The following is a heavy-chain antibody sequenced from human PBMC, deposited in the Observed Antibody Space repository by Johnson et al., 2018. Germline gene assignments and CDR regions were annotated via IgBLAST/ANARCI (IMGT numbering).Heavy chain of an antibody. J-gene: IGHJ6*02. CDR3: AKSQGFFYYYDMDV. D-gene: IGHD3-3*01. CDR1: GFTFSSYS. Sequence: VQLQESGGGLVKPGGSLRLSCAASGFTFSSYSMNWVRQAPGKGLEWVSSISSSSSYIYYADSVKGRFTISRDNAKNTLYLQMKSLRAEDTAVYYCAKSQGFFYYYDMDVWGQGTTVTVSS. V-gene: IGHV3-21*04. CDR2: ISSSSSYI.